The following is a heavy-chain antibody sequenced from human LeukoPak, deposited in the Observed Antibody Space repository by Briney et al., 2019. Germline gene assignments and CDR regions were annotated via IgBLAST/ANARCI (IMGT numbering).Heavy chain of an antibody. CDR3: ARADLDFWSGYYFDY. CDR1: GFTVSSNY. Sequence: GGSLRLPCAASGFTVSSNYMSWVRQAPGKGLVWVSVIYGGGSTYYADTVKGRFTISRDNSKNTLYLQMNSLRAEDTAVYYCARADLDFWSGYYFDYWGQGTLVTVSS. D-gene: IGHD3-3*01. CDR2: IYGGGST. V-gene: IGHV3-53*01. J-gene: IGHJ4*02.